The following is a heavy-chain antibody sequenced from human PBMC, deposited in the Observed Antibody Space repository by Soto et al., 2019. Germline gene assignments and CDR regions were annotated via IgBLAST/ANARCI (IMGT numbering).Heavy chain of an antibody. J-gene: IGHJ6*02. Sequence: ASVKVSCKASGYTFTSYYMHWVRQAPGQGLEWMGIINPSGGGTNYAQKFQGRVTMTRDTSTSTAYMELSRLRSDGTAVYYWARGGGSYYRSYDYYGMDVWGQGTTVTVSS. D-gene: IGHD1-26*01. V-gene: IGHV1-46*01. CDR3: ARGGGSYYRSYDYYGMDV. CDR1: GYTFTSYY. CDR2: INPSGGGT.